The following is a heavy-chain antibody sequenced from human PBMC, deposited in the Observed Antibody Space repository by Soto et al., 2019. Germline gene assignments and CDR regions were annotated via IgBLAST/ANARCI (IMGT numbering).Heavy chain of an antibody. CDR1: GGSISSGGYY. V-gene: IGHV4-31*03. CDR3: ARGRKVGLWEG. D-gene: IGHD5-18*01. J-gene: IGHJ4*02. CDR2: IYYSGST. Sequence: SETLSLTCTVSGGSISSGGYYWSWIRQHPGKGLEWIGYIYYSGSTYYNPSLKSRVTISVDTSKNQFSLKLSSVTAADTAVYYCARGRKVGLWEGWGQGTLVTVSS.